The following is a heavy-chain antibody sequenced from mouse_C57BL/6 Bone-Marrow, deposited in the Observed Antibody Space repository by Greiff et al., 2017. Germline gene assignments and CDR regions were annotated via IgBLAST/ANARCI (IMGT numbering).Heavy chain of an antibody. CDR3: ARTASYYGSSDWYFDV. D-gene: IGHD1-1*01. CDR2: INPSSGYT. Sequence: VQLQESGAELARPGASVKMSCKASGYTFTSYTMHWVKQRPGQGLEWIGYINPSSGYTKYNQKFKDKATLTADKSSSTAYMQLSSLTSEDSAVYYCARTASYYGSSDWYFDVWGTGTTVTVSS. V-gene: IGHV1-4*01. CDR1: GYTFTSYT. J-gene: IGHJ1*03.